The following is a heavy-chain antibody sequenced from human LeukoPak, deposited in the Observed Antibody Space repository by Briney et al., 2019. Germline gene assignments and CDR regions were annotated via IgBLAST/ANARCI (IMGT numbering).Heavy chain of an antibody. CDR1: GFTFSDYY. Sequence: PGGSLRLSCAASGFTFSDYYVSWIRQAPGKGLEWVSYISSSGSTIYYADSVKGRFTISRDNAKNSLYLQMNSLRAEDTAVYYCARDFSSGWYNWFDPWGQGTLVTVSS. V-gene: IGHV3-11*04. J-gene: IGHJ5*02. D-gene: IGHD6-19*01. CDR3: ARDFSSGWYNWFDP. CDR2: ISSSGSTI.